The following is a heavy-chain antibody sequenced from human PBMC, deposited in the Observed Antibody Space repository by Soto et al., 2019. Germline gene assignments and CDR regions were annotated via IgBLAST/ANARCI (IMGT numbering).Heavy chain of an antibody. Sequence: EVQLLESGGGLVQPGGSLRLSCAASGFAFHTHALSWVRQAPGKGLEWVSGISASGVTTYYADSVKGRFTISRDNSQNSVTRQQNSRRAEDTAFYASAKDRPPPLRLSPTSQAIKHLRLGQCFDSWCQGTLVTVSS. CDR1: GFAFHTHA. CDR3: AKDRPPPLRLSPTSQAIKHLRLGQCFDS. CDR2: ISASGVTT. D-gene: IGHD6-19*01. V-gene: IGHV3-23*01. J-gene: IGHJ4*02.